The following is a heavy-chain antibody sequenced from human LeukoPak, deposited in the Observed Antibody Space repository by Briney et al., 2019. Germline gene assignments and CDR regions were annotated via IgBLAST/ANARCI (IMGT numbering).Heavy chain of an antibody. V-gene: IGHV3-30*02. CDR1: GLSFGNYW. Sequence: GGSLRLSCAVSGLSFGNYWMSWVRQAPGKGLEWVAFIRYDGSNKYYADSVKGRFTISRDNSKNTLYLQMNSLRAEDTAVYYCAKDLRWLPNFDYWGQGTLVTVSS. CDR3: AKDLRWLPNFDY. J-gene: IGHJ4*02. D-gene: IGHD5-24*01. CDR2: IRYDGSNK.